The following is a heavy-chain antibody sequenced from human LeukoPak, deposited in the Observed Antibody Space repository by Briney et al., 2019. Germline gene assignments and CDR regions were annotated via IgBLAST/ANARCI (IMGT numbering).Heavy chain of an antibody. D-gene: IGHD3-22*01. J-gene: IGHJ6*02. CDR3: AKARSVTMIVVVITGYYYYGMDV. Sequence: GGSLRLSCAASGFTFSSYAMSWVRQAPGKGLGWVSAISGSGGSTYYADSVKGRFTISRDNSKNTLYLQMNSLRAEDTAVYYCAKARSVTMIVVVITGYYYYGMDVWGQGTTVTVSS. V-gene: IGHV3-23*01. CDR1: GFTFSSYA. CDR2: ISGSGGST.